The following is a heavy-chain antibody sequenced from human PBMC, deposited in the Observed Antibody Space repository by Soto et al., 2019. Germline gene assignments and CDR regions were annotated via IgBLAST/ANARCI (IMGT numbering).Heavy chain of an antibody. CDR3: ARGPETYYMDV. CDR2: IFNSGST. V-gene: IGHV4-59*01. J-gene: IGHJ6*03. CDR1: GGSISNYF. Sequence: QVQLRESGPGLVKSSETLSLTCRVSGGSISNYFWSWIRQPPGKGLEWIGYIFNSGSTIYSPSLKSRVTLTLDTSKNQFSLRLGSVTVADTAIYYCARGPETYYMDVWGKGTTVTVSS.